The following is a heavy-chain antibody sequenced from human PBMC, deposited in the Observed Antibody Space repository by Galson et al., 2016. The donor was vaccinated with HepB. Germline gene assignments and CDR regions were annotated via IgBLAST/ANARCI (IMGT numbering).Heavy chain of an antibody. Sequence: PALVKPTQTLTLTCAFSGFSLKTDGMAVGWIRQSPGKALEWVALTYWDDDKHYSPSLRSRLIITEATSKNQVVLTMTNMDPVETGTYFCVRSMGFGVLYLRAPKYYGDYWGQGTLVTVSS. D-gene: IGHD3-10*01. V-gene: IGHV2-5*02. CDR2: TYWDDDK. CDR1: GFSLKTDGMA. J-gene: IGHJ4*02. CDR3: VRSMGFGVLYLRAPKYYGDY.